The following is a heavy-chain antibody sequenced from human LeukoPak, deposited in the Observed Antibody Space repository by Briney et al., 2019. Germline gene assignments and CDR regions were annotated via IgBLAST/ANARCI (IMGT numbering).Heavy chain of an antibody. V-gene: IGHV3-30-3*01. J-gene: IGHJ6*02. CDR3: ARDSARYYYYYGMDV. CDR1: GFTFSSYA. Sequence: GGSLTLSCAASGFTFSSYAMHWVRQAPGKGLEWVAVISYDGSNKYYADSVKGRFTISRDNSKDTLYLQMNSLRAEDTAVYYCARDSARYYYYYGMDVWGQRTTVTVSS. CDR2: ISYDGSNK.